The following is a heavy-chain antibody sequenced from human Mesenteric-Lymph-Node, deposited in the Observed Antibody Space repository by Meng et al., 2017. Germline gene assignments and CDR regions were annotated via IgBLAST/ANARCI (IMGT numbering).Heavy chain of an antibody. CDR1: GVIISIYG. CDR2: IWYDGSNK. D-gene: IGHD3-10*01. Sequence: GGSLSLSCAASGVIISIYGMHWVRQAPGKVLEWVAVIWYDGSNKYYADSVMGGFTITRDNSKNTMYLQVNSRRAEDTAVYYCARDALNGSESHIDYWGQGTLVTVSS. J-gene: IGHJ4*02. V-gene: IGHV3-33*01. CDR3: ARDALNGSESHIDY.